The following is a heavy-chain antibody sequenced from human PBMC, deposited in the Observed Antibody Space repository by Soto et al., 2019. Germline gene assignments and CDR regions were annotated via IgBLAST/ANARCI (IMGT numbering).Heavy chain of an antibody. CDR2: IIPILGIA. CDR3: ARAAQPISWFDP. J-gene: IGHJ5*02. D-gene: IGHD3-3*02. V-gene: IGHV1-69*02. Sequence: SVKVSCKASGGTFSSYTISWVRQAPGQGLEWMGRIIPILGIANYAQKFQGRVTITADKSTSTAYMELSSLRSEDTAVYYCARAAQPISWFDPWGQGTLVTVSS. CDR1: GGTFSSYT.